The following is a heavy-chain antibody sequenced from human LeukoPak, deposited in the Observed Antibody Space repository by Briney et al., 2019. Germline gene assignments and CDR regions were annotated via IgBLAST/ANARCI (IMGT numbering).Heavy chain of an antibody. D-gene: IGHD3-3*01. Sequence: ASVKVSCKASGGTFSSYAISWVRQAPGQGLEWTGRIIPILGIANYAQKFQGRVTITADKSTSTAYMELSSLRSEDTAVYYCASVGGYYYGSLDYWGQGTLVTVSS. V-gene: IGHV1-69*04. CDR1: GGTFSSYA. CDR2: IIPILGIA. J-gene: IGHJ4*02. CDR3: ASVGGYYYGSLDY.